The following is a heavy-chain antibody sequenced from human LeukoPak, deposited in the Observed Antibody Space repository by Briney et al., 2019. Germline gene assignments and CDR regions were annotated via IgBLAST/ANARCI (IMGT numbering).Heavy chain of an antibody. CDR2: MNPYSGNR. CDR3: CRVRDTVVLIGAY. J-gene: IGHJ4*02. CDR1: AYSFTICD. V-gene: IGHV1-8*01. Sequence: GASVTVSCTASAYSFTICDINWVRQAAGQGLVWMGWMNPYSGNRGYSQEFQGRGTMTRGTSISKAYMELSSLTSEDTATYYYCRVRDTVVLIGAYWGQGTLVTVSS. D-gene: IGHD3-16*01.